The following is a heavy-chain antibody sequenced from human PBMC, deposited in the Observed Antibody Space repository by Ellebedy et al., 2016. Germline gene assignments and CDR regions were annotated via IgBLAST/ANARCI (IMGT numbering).Heavy chain of an antibody. CDR1: GFTFSDYY. CDR3: AREWELLPNSFDI. J-gene: IGHJ3*02. V-gene: IGHV3-11*01. CDR2: ITGSGHTI. D-gene: IGHD4-23*01. Sequence: GESLKISXAASGFTFSDYYMNWIRQAPGKGLEWISYITGSGHTIHYADSVKGRFTVSRDNAKNSLYLQMDSLRADDSAVYYCAREWELLPNSFDIWGQGTVVTVS.